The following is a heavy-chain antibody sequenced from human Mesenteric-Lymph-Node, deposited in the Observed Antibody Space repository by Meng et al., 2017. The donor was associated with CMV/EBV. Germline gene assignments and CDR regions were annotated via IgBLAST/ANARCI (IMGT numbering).Heavy chain of an antibody. CDR1: DSVASNNAA. V-gene: IGHV6-1*01. J-gene: IGHJ4*02. Sequence: DSVASNNAAWNWIRQSPAGGLEWLGRTDYRSKWYNDYLVSLKGRITINADTSKNQFSLQLDSVTPEDTAVYFCAKGTSGQFVSKFDYWGQGTLVTVSS. CDR3: AKGTSGQFVSKFDY. D-gene: IGHD6-6*01. CDR2: TDYRSKWYN.